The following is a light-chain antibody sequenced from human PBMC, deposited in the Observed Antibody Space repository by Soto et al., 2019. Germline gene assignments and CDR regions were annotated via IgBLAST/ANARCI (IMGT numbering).Light chain of an antibody. CDR1: QGINSW. Sequence: DIQMPQSPSSVSASVGDRVTITCRASQGINSWLAWYQQKPGKAPKLLISAASRLQSGVPSRFSASGSGTDFTLTISSLQPEDFATYYCQLAYIVPFTFGGGTKVEIK. CDR2: AAS. V-gene: IGKV1D-12*01. J-gene: IGKJ4*01. CDR3: QLAYIVPFT.